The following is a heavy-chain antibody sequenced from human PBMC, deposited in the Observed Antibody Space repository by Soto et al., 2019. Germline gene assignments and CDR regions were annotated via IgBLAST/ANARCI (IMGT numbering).Heavy chain of an antibody. D-gene: IGHD3-3*01. CDR2: IYSSGNT. V-gene: IGHV4-4*07. J-gene: IGHJ5*02. CDR1: GGTIRGDY. Sequence: QVHLQESGPGLVKPSETLSLTCSVSGGTIRGDYWTWIRQPAGKGLEWIGRIYSSGNTKYNPSLQSRVTMSLDTSNNQFSLRLTSVTAADTAVYYCARGQRFSAWFDPWGQGTLVTVSS. CDR3: ARGQRFSAWFDP.